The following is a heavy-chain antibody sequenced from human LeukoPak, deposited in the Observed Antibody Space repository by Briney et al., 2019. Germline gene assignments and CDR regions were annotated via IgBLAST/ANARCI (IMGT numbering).Heavy chain of an antibody. V-gene: IGHV4-34*01. CDR2: INHSGST. CDR1: GGSFSGYY. CDR3: ARGPGVTFGVVYLPLLYYYGMDV. D-gene: IGHD3-3*01. Sequence: SETLSLTCAVYGGSFSGYYWSWIRQPPGKGLEWIGEINHSGSTNYNPSLKSRVTISVDTSKNQFSLKLSSVTAADTAVYYCARGPGVTFGVVYLPLLYYYGMDVWGQGTTVTVSS. J-gene: IGHJ6*02.